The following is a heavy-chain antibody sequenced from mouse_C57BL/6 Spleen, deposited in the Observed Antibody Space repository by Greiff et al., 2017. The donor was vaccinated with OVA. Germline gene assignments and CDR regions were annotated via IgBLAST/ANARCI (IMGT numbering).Heavy chain of an antibody. CDR3: ARAPGSTAYWYFDV. CDR1: GYTFTSYT. Sequence: VQLQQSGAELARPGASVKMSCKASGYTFTSYTMHWVKQRPGQGLEWIGYINPSSGYTKYNQKFKDKATLTADKSSSTAYMQLSSLTSDDSAVYYCARAPGSTAYWYFDVWGTGTTVTVSS. V-gene: IGHV1-4*01. D-gene: IGHD1-2*01. CDR2: INPSSGYT. J-gene: IGHJ1*03.